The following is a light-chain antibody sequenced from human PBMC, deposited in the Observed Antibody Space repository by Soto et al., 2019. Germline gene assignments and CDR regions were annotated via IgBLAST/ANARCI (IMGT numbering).Light chain of an antibody. J-gene: IGKJ2*01. Sequence: DIQMTQSPSTLSASVGDRVTITCRASQSISSWLAWYQQKPGTAPKLLIYKASTLESGVPSRFSGIRSGTEFTLSVSSLQHDDFATYYCQQYTDSFPYTFCQGTKLEIK. CDR1: QSISSW. CDR3: QQYTDSFPYT. V-gene: IGKV1-5*03. CDR2: KAS.